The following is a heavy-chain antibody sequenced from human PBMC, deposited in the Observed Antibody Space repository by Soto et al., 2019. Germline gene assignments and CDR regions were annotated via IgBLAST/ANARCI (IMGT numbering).Heavy chain of an antibody. CDR3: ARARLGSGYAFYYYYGMDV. Sequence: SETLSLTCTVSGGSVSSGSYYWSWIRQPPGKGLEWIGYIYYSGSTNYNPSLKSRVTIPVDTSKNQFSLKLSSVTAADTAVYYCARARLGSGYAFYYYYGMDVWGQGTTVTVSS. CDR1: GGSVSSGSYY. CDR2: IYYSGST. D-gene: IGHD5-12*01. J-gene: IGHJ6*02. V-gene: IGHV4-61*01.